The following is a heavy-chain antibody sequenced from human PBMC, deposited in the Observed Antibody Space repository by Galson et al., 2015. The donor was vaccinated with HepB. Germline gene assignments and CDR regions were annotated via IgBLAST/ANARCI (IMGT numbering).Heavy chain of an antibody. CDR2: IYDRGNT. CDR3: ARRGDY. CDR1: GASIGTSTYY. J-gene: IGHJ4*02. Sequence: ETLSLTCTVSGASIGTSTYYWGWIRQPPGKGLEWIGSIYDRGNTYYNPTLKSRVTISMDTSKNQFSLKLTSVTAADTAVYYCARRGDYWGQGTLVTVSS. V-gene: IGHV4-39*01.